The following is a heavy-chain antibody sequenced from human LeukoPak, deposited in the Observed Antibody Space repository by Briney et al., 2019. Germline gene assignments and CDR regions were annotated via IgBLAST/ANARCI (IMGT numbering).Heavy chain of an antibody. CDR2: IIPIFGTA. J-gene: IGHJ4*02. CDR1: GYTFPSYF. D-gene: IGHD6-13*01. Sequence: SVKVSCKASGYTFPSYFMHWVRQAPGQGLEWMGGIIPIFGTANYAQKFQGRVTITADESTSTAYMELSSLRSEDTAVYYCARGVWDFDYWGQGTLVTVSS. V-gene: IGHV1-69*13. CDR3: ARGVWDFDY.